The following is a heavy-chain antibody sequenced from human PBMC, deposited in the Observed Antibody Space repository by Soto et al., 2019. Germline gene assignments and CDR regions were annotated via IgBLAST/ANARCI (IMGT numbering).Heavy chain of an antibody. CDR1: GDTFTTNS. Sequence: QVQLVQSGAEVKKPGSSVKVSCKASGDTFTTNSLNWVRQAPGQGLEWMGGIIPVVGTKKYAQKYQDRVTITGDKSTNTAYMELSSLRSDGTAVYYCARGLLYATTYVNYWGQGTAVTVSS. CDR3: ARGLLYATTYVNY. D-gene: IGHD3-16*01. V-gene: IGHV1-69*06. CDR2: IIPVVGTK. J-gene: IGHJ4*02.